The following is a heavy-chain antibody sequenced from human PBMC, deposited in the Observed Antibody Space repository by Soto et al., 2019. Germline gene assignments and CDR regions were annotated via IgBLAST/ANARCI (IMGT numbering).Heavy chain of an antibody. CDR1: GYTFTGQY. V-gene: IGHV1-2*02. J-gene: IGHJ6*02. Sequence: ASVKVSCKASGYTFTGQYMHWVRQAPGQGLEWMGWINPNSGDTNYAQKFQGRVTMTRDTSIGTAYMELSSLRSNDAAIYYCARESSGITLYGMDVWGQGTTVTVSS. CDR2: INPNSGDT. CDR3: ARESSGITLYGMDV. D-gene: IGHD1-7*01.